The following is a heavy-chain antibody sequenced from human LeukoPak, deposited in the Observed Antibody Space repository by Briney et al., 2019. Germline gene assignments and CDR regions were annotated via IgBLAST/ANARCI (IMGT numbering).Heavy chain of an antibody. D-gene: IGHD7-27*01. V-gene: IGHV1-8*01. CDR1: GYTFTSYD. Sequence: ASVKVSCKASGYTFTSYDINWVRQATGQGLEWMGWMSPNGGNTGYAQKFQGRVAMTRDTSISTAYMELSSLRSDDTAVYYCAGGQPNWGSDYWGREPWSPSPQ. CDR2: MSPNGGNT. J-gene: IGHJ4*02. CDR3: AGGQPNWGSDY.